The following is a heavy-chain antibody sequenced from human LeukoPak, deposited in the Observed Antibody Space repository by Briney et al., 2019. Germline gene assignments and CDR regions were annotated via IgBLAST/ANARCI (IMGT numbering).Heavy chain of an antibody. CDR1: GFTSTSSA. V-gene: IGHV1-58*01. CDR2: IVVGSGNT. D-gene: IGHD6-13*01. Sequence: ASVKVSCKASGFTSTSSAVQWVRQARGQRLELIGRIVVGSGNTNYAQKFQERVTITRDMSTSTAYMELSSLRPEDTAVYYCATDRYSSNWSYYWGQGTLVTVSS. CDR3: ATDRYSSNWSYY. J-gene: IGHJ4*02.